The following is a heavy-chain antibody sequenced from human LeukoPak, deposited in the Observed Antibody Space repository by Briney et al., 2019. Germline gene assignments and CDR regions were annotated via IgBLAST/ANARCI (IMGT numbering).Heavy chain of an antibody. CDR2: IYYSGST. J-gene: IGHJ6*02. CDR3: ARLSNCGSGSYYRKGYYYGMDV. V-gene: IGHV4-39*01. D-gene: IGHD3-10*01. Sequence: PSETLSLTCTVSGGSISSSSYYWGWIRQPPGKGLEWIGSIYYSGSTYYNPSLKSRVTISVDTSKNQFSLKLSSVTAADTAVYYCARLSNCGSGSYYRKGYYYGMDVWGQGTTVTVSS. CDR1: GGSISSSSYY.